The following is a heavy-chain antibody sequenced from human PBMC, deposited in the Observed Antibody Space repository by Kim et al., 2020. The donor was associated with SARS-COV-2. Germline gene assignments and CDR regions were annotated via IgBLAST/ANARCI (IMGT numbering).Heavy chain of an antibody. V-gene: IGHV7-4-1*02. D-gene: IGHD3-10*01. Sequence: ASVKVSCKASGYTFTSYAMNWVRQAPGQGLEWMGWINTNTGNPTYAQGFTGRFVFSLDTSVSTAYLQISSLKAEDTAVYYCAREGVTMVRGVTPKGGYGMDVWGQGTTVTFSS. CDR3: AREGVTMVRGVTPKGGYGMDV. CDR2: INTNTGNP. J-gene: IGHJ6*02. CDR1: GYTFTSYA.